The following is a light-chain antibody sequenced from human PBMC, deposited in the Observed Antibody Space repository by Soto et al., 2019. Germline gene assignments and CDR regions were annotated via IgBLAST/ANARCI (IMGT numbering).Light chain of an antibody. CDR3: QQSYNSPPT. CDR1: QSIGGY. J-gene: IGKJ1*01. V-gene: IGKV1-39*01. CDR2: GAS. Sequence: DIQMTQSPSSLSASVGDRVTLTCRASQSIGGYLNWYQQKPGKAPNPLIFGASSLQSGVSSRFSGSGHGTDFTLTINSLQPEDFASYYCQQSYNSPPTFGQGTKVETK.